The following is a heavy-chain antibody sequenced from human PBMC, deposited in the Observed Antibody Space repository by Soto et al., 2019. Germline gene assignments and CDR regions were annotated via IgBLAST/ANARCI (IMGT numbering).Heavy chain of an antibody. CDR3: PTGTDYGDYARY. D-gene: IGHD4-17*01. CDR2: IKSKSDGGTT. CDR1: GFTFSNAW. Sequence: EVQLVESGGGLVKPGGSLRLSCAASGFTFSNAWMSWVRQAPGKGLEWVGRIKSKSDGGTTDYAAPVKGRFTISRDDSKNTLYLQMNSLKTEDTAVYYCPTGTDYGDYARYWGQGTLVTVSS. J-gene: IGHJ4*02. V-gene: IGHV3-15*01.